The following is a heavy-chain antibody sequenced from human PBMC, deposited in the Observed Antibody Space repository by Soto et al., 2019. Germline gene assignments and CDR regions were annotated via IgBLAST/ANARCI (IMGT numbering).Heavy chain of an antibody. CDR3: AKGEVRGIIPSYFDY. CDR1: GFTFRWFG. Sequence: PGGSLRLSCAGSGFTFRWFGMNWVRQAPGKGLEWVARISNDGSNEYYVDSVKGRFTISRDNSKNTLYLQMDSLRAEDTAVYYCAKGEVRGIIPSYFDYWGLGTLATVSS. D-gene: IGHD3-10*01. J-gene: IGHJ4*02. V-gene: IGHV3-30*18. CDR2: ISNDGSNE.